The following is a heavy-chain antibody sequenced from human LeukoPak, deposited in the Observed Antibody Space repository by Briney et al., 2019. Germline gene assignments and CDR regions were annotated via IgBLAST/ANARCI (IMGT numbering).Heavy chain of an antibody. D-gene: IGHD6-19*01. CDR2: IYYSGST. V-gene: IGHV4-39*01. J-gene: IGHJ6*03. CDR3: ARLVSSGWLDYYYYYMDV. CDR1: GGSISSSSYY. Sequence: KSSETLSLTCTVSGGSISSSSYYWGWIRQPPGKGLEWIGSIYYSGSTCYNPSLKSRVTISVDTSKNQFSLKLSSVTAADTAVYYCARLVSSGWLDYYYYYMDVWGKGTTVTVSS.